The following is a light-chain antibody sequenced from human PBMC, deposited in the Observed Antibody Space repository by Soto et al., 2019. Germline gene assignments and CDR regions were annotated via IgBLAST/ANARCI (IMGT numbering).Light chain of an antibody. V-gene: IGKV1-5*03. Sequence: DIQMTQSPSTLSASIGDRVTITCRASQSISSWLAWFQQKPGKAPKLLIYKASSLQSGVPSRFSGSGSGTEFTLTISSLQPDDFATYYCQQYSTSPWTFGQGTKVEIK. CDR1: QSISSW. J-gene: IGKJ1*01. CDR2: KAS. CDR3: QQYSTSPWT.